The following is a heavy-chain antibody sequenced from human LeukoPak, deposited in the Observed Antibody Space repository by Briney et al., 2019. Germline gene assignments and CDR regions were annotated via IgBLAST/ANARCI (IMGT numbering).Heavy chain of an antibody. J-gene: IGHJ3*02. D-gene: IGHD3-9*01. CDR1: GGSISSYY. Sequence: SETLSLTCTVSGGSISSYYWSWIRLPPGKGLEWIGYLSKSGNTNYSPSLKSRVTIFGDTSKNQFFLKLSSVTAADTAMYYCARARYVNSFYALDIWGQGTLVTVSS. V-gene: IGHV4-59*01. CDR2: LSKSGNT. CDR3: ARARYVNSFYALDI.